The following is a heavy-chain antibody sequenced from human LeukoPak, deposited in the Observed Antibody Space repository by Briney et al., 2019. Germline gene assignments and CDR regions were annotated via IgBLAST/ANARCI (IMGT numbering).Heavy chain of an antibody. CDR3: ARGMVNLDAFDI. CDR2: ISGSGGST. V-gene: IGHV3-23*01. D-gene: IGHD5-18*01. Sequence: GGSLRLSCAASGFTFSSYAMSWVRQAPGKGLEWVSAISGSGGSTYYADSVKGRFTTSRDNSKNTLYLQMNSLRAEDTAVYYCARGMVNLDAFDIWGQGTMVTVSS. CDR1: GFTFSSYA. J-gene: IGHJ3*02.